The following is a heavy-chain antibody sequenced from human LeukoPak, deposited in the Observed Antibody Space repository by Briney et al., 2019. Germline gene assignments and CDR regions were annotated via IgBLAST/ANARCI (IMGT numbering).Heavy chain of an antibody. D-gene: IGHD4-23*01. J-gene: IGHJ4*02. CDR1: GFTFSSYW. V-gene: IGHV3-74*01. CDR2: INSDGSST. Sequence: PGGSLRLSCAVSGFTFSSYWMHWVRQAPGKGLVWVSHINSDGSSTNYADPVKGRFTISRDNAKNTLYLQMNTLRAEDTAVYYCARDLGLDYGGSQWGQGTLVTVSS. CDR3: ARDLGLDYGGSQ.